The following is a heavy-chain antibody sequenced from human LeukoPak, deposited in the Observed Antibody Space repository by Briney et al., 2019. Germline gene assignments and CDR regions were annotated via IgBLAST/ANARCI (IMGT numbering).Heavy chain of an antibody. J-gene: IGHJ5*01. V-gene: IGHV4-59*05. Sequence: SQTLSLTCTVSGGSITSYYWSWIRQPAGKGLEWIGRIYFSGSTYYNPSLKSRVTISVDTSKNQFSLKLSFVSAADTAVYYCATYSSNLGCLDSWGQGTLVTVSS. D-gene: IGHD6-13*01. CDR2: IYFSGST. CDR3: ATYSSNLGCLDS. CDR1: GGSITSYY.